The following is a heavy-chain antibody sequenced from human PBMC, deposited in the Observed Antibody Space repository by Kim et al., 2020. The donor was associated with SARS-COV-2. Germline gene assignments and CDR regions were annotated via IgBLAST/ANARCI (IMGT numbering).Heavy chain of an antibody. CDR3: ARERQLQLWVGAPLGY. CDR1: GFTFSSYS. D-gene: IGHD5-18*01. V-gene: IGHV3-33*08. Sequence: GGSLRLSCAASGFTFSSYSMHWVRQAPGKGLEWVAVIWYDGSNKYYADSVKGRFTISRDNSKNTLYLQMNSLRAEDTAVYYCARERQLQLWVGAPLGYWGQGTLVTVSS. CDR2: IWYDGSNK. J-gene: IGHJ4*02.